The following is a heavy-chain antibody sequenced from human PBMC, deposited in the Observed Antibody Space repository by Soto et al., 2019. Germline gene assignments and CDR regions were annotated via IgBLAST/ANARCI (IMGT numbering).Heavy chain of an antibody. Sequence: ASVKVSCKASGYTFTNYGISWVRQAPGQVLEWMGWISADNGNTNYAHKLQGRVTMTTDTSTSTAYMELRSLTSDDTAVYYCARVGDIVVVGPWFDPWGQGTLVTVSS. CDR1: GYTFTNYG. J-gene: IGHJ5*02. CDR3: ARVGDIVVVGPWFDP. CDR2: ISADNGNT. V-gene: IGHV1-18*04. D-gene: IGHD2-2*01.